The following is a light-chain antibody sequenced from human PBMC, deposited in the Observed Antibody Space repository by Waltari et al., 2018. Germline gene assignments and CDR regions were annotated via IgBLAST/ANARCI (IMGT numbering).Light chain of an antibody. Sequence: DIQLTQSPPSLPASVGHRVNITCRASQSIRNYLTWYQQRPGKAPKLLISAASSLQSGVPSRFSGSGSGTDFAITISSLQPVDIASYHCQETYTTLFTFGPWTKVEIK. CDR3: QETYTTLFT. CDR1: QSIRNY. J-gene: IGKJ3*01. CDR2: AAS. V-gene: IGKV1-39*01.